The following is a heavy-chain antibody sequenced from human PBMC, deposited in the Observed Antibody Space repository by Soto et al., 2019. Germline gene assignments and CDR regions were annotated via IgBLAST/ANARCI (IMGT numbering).Heavy chain of an antibody. D-gene: IGHD3-3*01. V-gene: IGHV1-8*01. Sequence: GASVKVSCKASGYTFTSYDINWVRQATGQGLEWMGWMNPNSGNTGYAQKFQGRVTMTRNTSISTAYMELSSLRSEDTAVYYCARGRGAIFGVFYYFDYWGQGTLVTVSS. CDR1: GYTFTSYD. CDR3: ARGRGAIFGVFYYFDY. J-gene: IGHJ4*02. CDR2: MNPNSGNT.